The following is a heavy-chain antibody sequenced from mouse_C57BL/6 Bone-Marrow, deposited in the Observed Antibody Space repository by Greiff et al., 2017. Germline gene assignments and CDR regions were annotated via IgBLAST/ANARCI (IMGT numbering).Heavy chain of an antibody. CDR1: GYTFTDSE. Sequence: QVQLQQSGAELVRPGASVTLSCKASGYTFTDSEMHWVKQTPVHGLEWIGAIDPETGGTAYNQKFKGKAILTADKSSRTAYMELRSLTSEGSAVYYCTKPLTTVVARAMYYWGQGTSVTVSS. CDR3: TKPLTTVVARAMYY. V-gene: IGHV1-15*01. D-gene: IGHD1-1*01. J-gene: IGHJ4*01. CDR2: IDPETGGT.